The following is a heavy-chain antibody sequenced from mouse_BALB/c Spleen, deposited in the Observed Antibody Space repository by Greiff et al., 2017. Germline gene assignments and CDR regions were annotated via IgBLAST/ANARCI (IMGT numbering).Heavy chain of an antibody. CDR1: GYTFTSYY. J-gene: IGHJ4*01. V-gene: IGHV1S81*02. CDR2: INPSNGGT. D-gene: IGHD2-4*01. CDR3: TRGAYYDYDYYAMDY. Sequence: VKLQQPGAELVKPGASVKLSCKASGYTFTSYYMYWVKQRPGQGLEWIGGINPSNGGTNFNEKFKSKATLTVDKSSSTAYMQLSSLTSEDSAVYYCTRGAYYDYDYYAMDYWGQGTSVTVSS.